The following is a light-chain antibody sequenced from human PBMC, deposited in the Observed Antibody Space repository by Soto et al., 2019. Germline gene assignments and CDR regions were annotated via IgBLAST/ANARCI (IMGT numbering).Light chain of an antibody. CDR2: DAS. CDR3: QQRSNCPPWT. J-gene: IGKJ1*01. Sequence: EIVLTQSPATLSLSPGERATLSCRASQSVSSYLAWYQQKPGQAPRLLIYDASNRATGIPARFSGSGSGTDFTLTISSLEPVDFAVYYCQQRSNCPPWTFCQGSKVE. CDR1: QSVSSY. V-gene: IGKV3-11*01.